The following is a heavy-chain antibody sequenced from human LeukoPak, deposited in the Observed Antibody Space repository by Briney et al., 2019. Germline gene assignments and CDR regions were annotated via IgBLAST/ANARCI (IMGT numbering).Heavy chain of an antibody. Sequence: AGGSLRLSCEASGSTFINYAMNWVRQAPEKGLEWVSTVSGPGTTTYYADSVKGRFTVSRDNSKNTVFLQMDSLRAEDTAVYYCATRRSGNYFATFDYWGQGILVTVSS. CDR3: ATRRSGNYFATFDY. J-gene: IGHJ4*02. V-gene: IGHV3-23*01. CDR2: VSGPGTTT. CDR1: GSTFINYA. D-gene: IGHD3-22*01.